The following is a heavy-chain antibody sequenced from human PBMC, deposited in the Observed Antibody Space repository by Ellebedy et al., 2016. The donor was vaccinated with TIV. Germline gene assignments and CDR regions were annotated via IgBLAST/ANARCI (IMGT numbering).Heavy chain of an antibody. J-gene: IGHJ5*02. D-gene: IGHD4-17*01. V-gene: IGHV3-7*01. Sequence: GESLKFSCAASGFSFRSYWMSWVRQAPGKGLEWVANIYQDGGVQYYVDSVKGRFTISRDNADNSLFLQMNSLRAEDTAVYYCARRGSYGDYAVQINSWFDTWGRGTLVAVSS. CDR2: IYQDGGVQ. CDR1: GFSFRSYW. CDR3: ARRGSYGDYAVQINSWFDT.